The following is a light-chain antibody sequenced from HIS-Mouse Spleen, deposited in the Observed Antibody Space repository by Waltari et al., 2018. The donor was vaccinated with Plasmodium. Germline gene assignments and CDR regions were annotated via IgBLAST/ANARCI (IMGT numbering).Light chain of an antibody. V-gene: IGKV3-20*01. Sequence: IVLTQSPGTLSLSPGGRATPTCRASQSVSSSYLAWSQQKPGQAPRLLIYGASSRATGIPDRFSGSGSGTDFTLTISRLEPEDFAVYYCQQYGSSPYTFGQGTKLEIK. CDR3: QQYGSSPYT. J-gene: IGKJ2*01. CDR2: GAS. CDR1: QSVSSSY.